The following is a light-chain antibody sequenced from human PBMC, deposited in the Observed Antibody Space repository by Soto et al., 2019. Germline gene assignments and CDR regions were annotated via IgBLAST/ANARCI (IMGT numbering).Light chain of an antibody. V-gene: IGLV1-40*01. CDR3: QSFDTSLTGLYV. CDR1: SSNIRAGYH. Sequence: QSVLTQPPSVSGAPGQSVTISCTGSSSNIRAGYHVHWYQQLPGTAPKLLIYADTNRPSGVPDRFSGSKSGTSASLAITGLQTDDEADYYCQSFDTSLTGLYVFGTGTKLTVL. J-gene: IGLJ1*01. CDR2: ADT.